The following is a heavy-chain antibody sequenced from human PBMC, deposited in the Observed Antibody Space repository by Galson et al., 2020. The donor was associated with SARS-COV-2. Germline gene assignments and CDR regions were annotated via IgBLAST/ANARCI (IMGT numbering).Heavy chain of an antibody. D-gene: IGHD3-22*01. CDR1: GGTFSSYA. CDR2: IIPIFGTA. Sequence: SVKVSCKASGGTFSSYAISWVRQAPGQGLEWMGGIIPIFGTANYAQKFQGRVTITADESTSTAYMELSSLRSEDTAVYYCARDDKTMIVVAPSAFDIWGQGTMVTVSS. CDR3: ARDDKTMIVVAPSAFDI. V-gene: IGHV1-69*13. J-gene: IGHJ3*02.